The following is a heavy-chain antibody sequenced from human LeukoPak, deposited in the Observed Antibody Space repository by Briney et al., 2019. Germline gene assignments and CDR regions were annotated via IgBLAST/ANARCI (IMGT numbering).Heavy chain of an antibody. CDR1: GFTFSSYW. D-gene: IGHD6-6*01. CDR3: ARDKIRGSSSLGNWFDP. Sequence: GGSVRLSCAACGFTFSSYWMSWVRQARGKGVEGVGNIRQDGSEKYYVDPVKGRFTISRDNAKNSLYLQMNSLRAEDTAVYYCARDKIRGSSSLGNWFDPRGQGTLGTVSS. V-gene: IGHV3-7*01. CDR2: IRQDGSEK. J-gene: IGHJ5*02.